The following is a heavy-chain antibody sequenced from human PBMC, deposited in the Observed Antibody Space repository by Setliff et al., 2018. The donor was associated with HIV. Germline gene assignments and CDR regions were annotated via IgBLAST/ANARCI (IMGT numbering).Heavy chain of an antibody. CDR2: IYYNGNT. D-gene: IGHD4-17*01. V-gene: IGHV4-59*01. CDR3: AREIYGGNSRPFDY. J-gene: IGHJ4*02. Sequence: LSLTCTVSGGSISSYYWSWIRQPPGKGLEWIGYIYYNGNTNYNPSLKSRVTITVDTSKNQLSLKLSSVTAADTAVYYCAREIYGGNSRPFDYWGQGTLVTVSS. CDR1: GGSISSYY.